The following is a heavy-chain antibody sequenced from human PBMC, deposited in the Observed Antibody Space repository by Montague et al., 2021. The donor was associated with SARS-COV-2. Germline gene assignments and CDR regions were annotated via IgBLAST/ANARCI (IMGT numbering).Heavy chain of an antibody. J-gene: IGHJ4*02. CDR2: IYYSGST. CDR1: GGSISGSSYY. V-gene: IGHV4-39*01. Sequence: SETLSLTCTVSGGSISGSSYYWGWIRQPPGKGLEWIGSIYYSGSTYYNPSLKSRVTISVDTSKNQFSLKLSSVTAADTAVYYCVEIVGATDYWGQGTLVTVSS. D-gene: IGHD1-26*01. CDR3: VEIVGATDY.